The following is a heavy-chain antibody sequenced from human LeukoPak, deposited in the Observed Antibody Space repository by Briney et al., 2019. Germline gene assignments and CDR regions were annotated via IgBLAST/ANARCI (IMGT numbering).Heavy chain of an antibody. J-gene: IGHJ3*02. D-gene: IGHD3-10*01. V-gene: IGHV3-48*04. CDR2: ISCSAASI. CDR1: GFTFNTCT. Sequence: PGGSLRLSCAAYGFTFNTCTMNWVRQAPGKGLEWVSYISCSAASIYYADSVKGRFTISRDNARNSLYLQMNSLRAGDTAVYYCARAGTPRYYGAGNVAFEDAFEICGPGTIFTVSS. CDR3: ARAGTPRYYGAGNVAFEDAFEI.